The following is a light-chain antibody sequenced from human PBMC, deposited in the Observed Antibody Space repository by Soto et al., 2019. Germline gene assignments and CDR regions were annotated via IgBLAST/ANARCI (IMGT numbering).Light chain of an antibody. J-gene: IGKJ2*01. V-gene: IGKV3-20*01. CDR1: QSVSSSY. Sequence: EIVLTQSPGTLSLSPGERATLSCRASQSVSSSYLAWYQQKPGQAPRLLIYGASSRATGIPDRFSGSGSGTDFTLNLSRLEPEDFAVYYCQKYDNSPRTFGQGTKLEIK. CDR2: GAS. CDR3: QKYDNSPRT.